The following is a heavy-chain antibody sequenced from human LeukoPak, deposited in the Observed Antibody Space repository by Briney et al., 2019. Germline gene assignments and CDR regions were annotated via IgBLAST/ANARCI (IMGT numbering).Heavy chain of an antibody. V-gene: IGHV1-18*01. Sequence: ASVKVSCKASGDSFSSFGFSWVRQAPGQGLEWMGWISVYNGNTVYGQKFQGRVTMATDTSTSTAYMELRSLRSDDTAVYYCARVIGWFGESDAFDIWGQGTMVTVSS. CDR2: ISVYNGNT. CDR1: GDSFSSFG. J-gene: IGHJ3*02. D-gene: IGHD3-10*01. CDR3: ARVIGWFGESDAFDI.